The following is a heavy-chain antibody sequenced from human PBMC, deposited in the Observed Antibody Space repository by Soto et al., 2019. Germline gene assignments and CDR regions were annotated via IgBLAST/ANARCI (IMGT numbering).Heavy chain of an antibody. J-gene: IGHJ4*02. D-gene: IGHD5-18*01. CDR3: ARERGGYRYGDY. Sequence: QVQLVQSGPEVKKPGASVRVSCKPSGYPFSNYGISWMRQAPGQGLEWMGWVNIDKGNTKYAQKFQDRVTMTTDTSTSTVYLELRSLRSDDTSLYYCARERGGYRYGDYGGQGTLVTVSS. CDR2: VNIDKGNT. V-gene: IGHV1-18*01. CDR1: GYPFSNYG.